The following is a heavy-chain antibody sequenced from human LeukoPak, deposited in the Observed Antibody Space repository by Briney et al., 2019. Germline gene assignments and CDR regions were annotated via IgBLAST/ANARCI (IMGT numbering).Heavy chain of an antibody. CDR3: ARDLYCSSTSCYGNPFDY. Sequence: GGSLRLSCAASGFTFSSYWMTWVRQAPGKGLEWVANIKQDGSEKYYVDSVRGRFTISRDNTKNSLYLQVNSLRAEDTAVYYCARDLYCSSTSCYGNPFDYWGQGTLVTVSS. V-gene: IGHV3-7*01. J-gene: IGHJ4*02. D-gene: IGHD2-2*01. CDR2: IKQDGSEK. CDR1: GFTFSSYW.